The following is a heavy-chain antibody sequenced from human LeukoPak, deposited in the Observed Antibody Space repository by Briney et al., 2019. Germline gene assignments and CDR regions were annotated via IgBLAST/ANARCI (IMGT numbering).Heavy chain of an antibody. D-gene: IGHD2-2*01. J-gene: IGHJ4*02. CDR1: GDSVSSNSAA. CDR2: TYYRSKWYN. V-gene: IGHV6-1*01. CDR3: ARGIGYCSSTSCSDFDY. Sequence: SQTLSLTCAISGDSVSSNSAAWNWIRQSPSRGLEWLGRTYYRSKWYNDYAVSVKSRITINPDTSKNQFSLQLNSVTPEDTAVYYCARGIGYCSSTSCSDFDYWGQGTLVTVSS.